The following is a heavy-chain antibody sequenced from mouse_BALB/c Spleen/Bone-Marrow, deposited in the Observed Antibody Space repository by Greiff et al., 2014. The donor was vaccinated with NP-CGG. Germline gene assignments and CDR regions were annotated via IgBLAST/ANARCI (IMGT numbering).Heavy chain of an antibody. CDR1: GYTFTSYW. D-gene: IGHD2-2*01. V-gene: IGHV1S81*02. CDR3: ARSGYDGFAY. CDR2: INPSNGRT. Sequence: QVQLKQSGAELVKPGASVKLSCKASGYTFTSYWMHWVKQRPGQGLEWIGEINPSNGRTNYNEKFKSKATLTVDKSSSTAYMQLSSPTSEDSAVYYCARSGYDGFAYWGQGTLVTVSA. J-gene: IGHJ3*01.